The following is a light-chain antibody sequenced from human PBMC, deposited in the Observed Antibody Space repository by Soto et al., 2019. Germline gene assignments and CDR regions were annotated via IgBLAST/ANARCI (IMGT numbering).Light chain of an antibody. J-gene: IGLJ2*01. CDR2: RNN. CDR3: AAWAASLSVVV. Sequence: QSVLTQPPSASGTPGQRVTISCSGNTSNLEDNHVYWYRRLPGTAPRLLLYRNNQRPSGVPDRFSGSKSGTSASLAISGLRSEIEAASFCAAWAASLSVVVFGGGTKLTVL. V-gene: IGLV1-47*01. CDR1: TSNLEDNH.